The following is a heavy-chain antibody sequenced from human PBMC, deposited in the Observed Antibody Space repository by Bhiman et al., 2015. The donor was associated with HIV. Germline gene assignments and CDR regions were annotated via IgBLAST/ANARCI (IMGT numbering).Heavy chain of an antibody. CDR3: AKGAGSSSGRY. J-gene: IGHJ4*02. CDR2: ITWNSGMK. D-gene: IGHD6-6*01. CDR1: GFRFDDYS. Sequence: EVQLVESGGDLVQPGRSLRLTCAASGFRFDDYSMHWVRQAPGTGLEWVSGITWNSGMKGSADSVKGRFTISRDNAKNSLYLQMNSLKTEDTALYYCAKGAGSSSGRYWGQGTLVTVSS. V-gene: IGHV3-9*01.